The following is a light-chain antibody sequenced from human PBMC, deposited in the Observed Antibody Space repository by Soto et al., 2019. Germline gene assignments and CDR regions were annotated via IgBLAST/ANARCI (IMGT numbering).Light chain of an antibody. Sequence: DIQMTQSPSSLSASVGDRVTITCQASQDISNYLNWYQQKPGKAPKLLIYDASNLETGVPSRFSGSGSGTDFTVTISSLQPEDIATYYCQQYDNLPPLTLGVGTQVEIK. J-gene: IGKJ4*01. CDR2: DAS. V-gene: IGKV1-33*01. CDR1: QDISNY. CDR3: QQYDNLPPLT.